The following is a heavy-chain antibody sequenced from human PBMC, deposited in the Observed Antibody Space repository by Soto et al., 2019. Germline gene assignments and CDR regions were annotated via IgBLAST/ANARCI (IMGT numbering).Heavy chain of an antibody. D-gene: IGHD3-9*01. J-gene: IGHJ3*02. Sequence: GGSLRLSCAASGLTVSSNYMSWVRQAPGKGLEWVSVIYSEGTTYYADSVKGRFTVSRDNSKNTLYLQMNSLRVEDTAVYYCALDRGPYYDILTGYYVAKGGGAFDIW. CDR2: IYSEGTT. CDR1: GLTVSSNY. CDR3: ALDRGPYYDILTGYYVAKGGGAFDI. V-gene: IGHV3-53*01.